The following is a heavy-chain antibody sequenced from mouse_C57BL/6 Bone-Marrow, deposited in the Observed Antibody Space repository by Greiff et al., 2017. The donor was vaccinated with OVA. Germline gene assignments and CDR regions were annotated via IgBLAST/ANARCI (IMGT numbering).Heavy chain of an antibody. J-gene: IGHJ2*01. CDR2: ISSGSSTI. Sequence: EVQRVESGGGLVKPGGSLKLSCAASGFTFSDYGMHWVRQAPEKGLEWVAYISSGSSTIYYADTVKGRFTISRDNAKNTLFLQMTSLRSEDTAMYYCARPPLSITTVVGGDYWGQGTTLTVSS. V-gene: IGHV5-17*01. CDR3: ARPPLSITTVVGGDY. D-gene: IGHD1-1*01. CDR1: GFTFSDYG.